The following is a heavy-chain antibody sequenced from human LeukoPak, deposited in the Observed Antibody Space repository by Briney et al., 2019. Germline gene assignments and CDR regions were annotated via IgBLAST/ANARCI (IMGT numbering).Heavy chain of an antibody. CDR2: INPNSGGT. CDR3: ASPDSSGYYSSLGAFDI. J-gene: IGHJ3*02. CDR1: GYTFTGYY. D-gene: IGHD3-22*01. Sequence: GASVKVSCKASGYTFTGYYMHWVRQAPGQGLEWMGWINPNSGGTNYAQKFQGRVTMTRDTSISTAYMELSRLRSDDTAVYYCASPDSSGYYSSLGAFDIWGQGTMVTVSS. V-gene: IGHV1-2*02.